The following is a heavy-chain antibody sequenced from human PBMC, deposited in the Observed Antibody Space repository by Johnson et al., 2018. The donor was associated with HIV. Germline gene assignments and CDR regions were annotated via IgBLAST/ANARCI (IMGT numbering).Heavy chain of an antibody. CDR3: AKGADYADYEGAFDI. V-gene: IGHV3-66*01. CDR1: GFTVSSNY. D-gene: IGHD4-17*01. Sequence: VQLVESGGGVVQPGRSLRLSCAASGFTVSSNYMRWVRQGPGKGLEWVSVIYSGDSTYYADSVKGRFTISRDNSKNTLYLQMNSLRVEDTAVYYCAKGADYADYEGAFDIWGQGTMVTVSS. CDR2: IYSGDST. J-gene: IGHJ3*02.